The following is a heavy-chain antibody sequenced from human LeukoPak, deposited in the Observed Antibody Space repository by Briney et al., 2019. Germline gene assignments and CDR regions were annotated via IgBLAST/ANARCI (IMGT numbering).Heavy chain of an antibody. CDR1: GYTLTELS. CDR3: ARSKDVVAMDFDY. V-gene: IGHV1-24*01. J-gene: IGHJ4*02. D-gene: IGHD5-12*01. Sequence: ASVKVSCKVSGYTLTELSMHWVRQAPGKGLEWMGGFDPEDGETIYAQKFQGRVTMTTDTSTSTAYMELGSLRSDDTAVFYCARSKDVVAMDFDYWGQGTLVTVSS. CDR2: FDPEDGET.